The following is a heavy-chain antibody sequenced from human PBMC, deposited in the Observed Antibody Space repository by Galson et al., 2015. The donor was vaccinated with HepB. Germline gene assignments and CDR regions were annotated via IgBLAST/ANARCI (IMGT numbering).Heavy chain of an antibody. CDR2: ISTSSSYI. Sequence: SLRLSCAASGFTFSDYIMDWVRQAPGKGLEWVSSISTSSSYIHYADSVKGRFTISRDNAKSSLYLHMDSLRAEDTAAYYCAREPNWGKLNYFDYWGQGTLVTVSS. CDR3: AREPNWGKLNYFDY. J-gene: IGHJ4*02. D-gene: IGHD7-27*01. V-gene: IGHV3-21*01. CDR1: GFTFSDYI.